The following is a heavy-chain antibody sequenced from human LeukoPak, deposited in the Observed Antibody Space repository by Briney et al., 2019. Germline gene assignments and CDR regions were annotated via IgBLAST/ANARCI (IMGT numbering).Heavy chain of an antibody. D-gene: IGHD3-10*01. CDR3: ASVLWFGGIFFDY. Sequence: GGSLRLSCAASGFTFSSYGMHWVRQAPGKGLEWVAVIWYDGSNKYYADSVKGRFTISRYNSKNSLYMQMNSLRVEDTAVYYCASVLWFGGIFFDYWGQGTLVTVSS. V-gene: IGHV3-33*01. J-gene: IGHJ4*02. CDR2: IWYDGSNK. CDR1: GFTFSSYG.